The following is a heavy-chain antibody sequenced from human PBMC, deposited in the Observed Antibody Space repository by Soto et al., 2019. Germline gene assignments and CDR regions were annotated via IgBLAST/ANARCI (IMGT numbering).Heavy chain of an antibody. CDR2: ISYDGSNK. D-gene: IGHD6-13*01. J-gene: IGHJ4*02. Sequence: QVQLVESGGGVSQPGRSLGLSCAASGFTFSAYGMHWVRQAPGKGLEGVAIISYDGSNKYYADSVKGRFTISRDNSKNALYLQMNSLRPEDTAVYYCAKDRQQDLVHYFDCWGQGSLVTVSS. CDR1: GFTFSAYG. V-gene: IGHV3-30*18. CDR3: AKDRQQDLVHYFDC.